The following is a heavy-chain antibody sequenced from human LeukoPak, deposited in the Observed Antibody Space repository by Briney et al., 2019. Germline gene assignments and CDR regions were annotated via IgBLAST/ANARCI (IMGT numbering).Heavy chain of an antibody. Sequence: SVKVSCKASGGTFSSYAISWVRQAPGQGLEWMGGIIPIFGTANYAQKFQGRVTITADESTSTAYMELSSLRSEDTAVYYCARAPTPVTTVSDYWGQGTLVTVSS. CDR2: IIPIFGTA. CDR3: ARAPTPVTTVSDY. CDR1: GGTFSSYA. V-gene: IGHV1-69*13. J-gene: IGHJ4*02. D-gene: IGHD4-17*01.